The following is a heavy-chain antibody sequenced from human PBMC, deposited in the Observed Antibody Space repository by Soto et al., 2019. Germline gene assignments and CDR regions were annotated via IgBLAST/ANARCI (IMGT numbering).Heavy chain of an antibody. J-gene: IGHJ5*02. CDR3: ARGENQLLNPVNWFDP. V-gene: IGHV4-59*01. D-gene: IGHD2-2*01. Sequence: AETLSLTCTVSGGSISSYYWSWIRQPPGKGLEWIGYIYYSGSTNYNPSLKRRVTISVDTSKNQFSLKLSSVTAADTAVYYCARGENQLLNPVNWFDPWGQGTLVTVSS. CDR2: IYYSGST. CDR1: GGSISSYY.